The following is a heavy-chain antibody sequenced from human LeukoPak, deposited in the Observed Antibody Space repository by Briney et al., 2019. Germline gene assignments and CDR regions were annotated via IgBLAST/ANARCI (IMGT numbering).Heavy chain of an antibody. D-gene: IGHD4-17*01. CDR3: ATLDYGDYVANFDY. CDR1: GFTFSSYA. Sequence: GGSLRLSCAASGFTFSSYAMHWVRQAPGKWLEWVAVISYDGSNKYYADSVKGRFTISRDNSKNTLYLQMNSLRAEDTAVYYCATLDYGDYVANFDYWGQGTLVTVSS. CDR2: ISYDGSNK. V-gene: IGHV3-30-3*01. J-gene: IGHJ4*02.